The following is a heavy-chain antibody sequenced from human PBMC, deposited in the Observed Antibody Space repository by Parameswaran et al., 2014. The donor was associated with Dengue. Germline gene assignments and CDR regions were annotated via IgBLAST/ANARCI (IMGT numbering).Heavy chain of an antibody. CDR2: ISSSSSYI. CDR3: AREDGANSGSSYV. D-gene: IGHD1-26*01. Sequence: VRQMPGKGLEWVSSISSSSSYIYYADSVKGRFTISRDNAKNSLYLQMNSLRAEDTAVYYCAREDGANSGSSYVWGQGTLVTVSS. J-gene: IGHJ4*02. V-gene: IGHV3-21*01.